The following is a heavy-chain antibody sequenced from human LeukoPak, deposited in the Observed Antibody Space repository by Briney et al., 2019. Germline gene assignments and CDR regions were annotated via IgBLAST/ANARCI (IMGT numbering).Heavy chain of an antibody. Sequence: GGSLRLSCAASGFTFDDYTMHWVRQAPGKGLEWVSLISWDGGSTYYADSVKGRFTISRDNSKDSLYLQMNSLRTEDTALYYCLAGDYLGGLDPWGQGTLVTVSS. CDR3: LAGDYLGGLDP. J-gene: IGHJ5*02. CDR1: GFTFDDYT. D-gene: IGHD4-17*01. CDR2: ISWDGGST. V-gene: IGHV3-43*01.